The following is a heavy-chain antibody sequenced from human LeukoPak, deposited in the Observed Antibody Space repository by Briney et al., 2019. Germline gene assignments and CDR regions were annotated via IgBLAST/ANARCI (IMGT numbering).Heavy chain of an antibody. Sequence: PGGSLRLSCAASGFSFTDHYMDWVRQAPGKGLEWIVRIRNKANSYTTEYAASVKGRFTISRDGSENSLHLQMNSLKTEDTAVYYCARGVRTNPNWYFDFWGRGTLVTVSS. D-gene: IGHD2-8*01. CDR1: GFSFTDHY. J-gene: IGHJ2*01. CDR2: IRNKANSYTT. CDR3: ARGVRTNPNWYFDF. V-gene: IGHV3-72*01.